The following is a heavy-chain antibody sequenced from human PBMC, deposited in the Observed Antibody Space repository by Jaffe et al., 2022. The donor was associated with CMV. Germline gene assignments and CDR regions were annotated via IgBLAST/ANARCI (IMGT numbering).Heavy chain of an antibody. V-gene: IGHV3-23*01. CDR3: AKNSSSYYTFDF. Sequence: EVQLLESGGGLVQPGGSLRLSCAASGFTFSSYAMSWVRQAPGKGLEWVSAIRDSGGSTYYADSVKGRFTISRDNSKNTLYLQMNNLRAEDTAVYYCAKNSSSYYTFDFWGQGTLVTVSS. D-gene: IGHD3-22*01. CDR2: IRDSGGST. CDR1: GFTFSSYA. J-gene: IGHJ4*02.